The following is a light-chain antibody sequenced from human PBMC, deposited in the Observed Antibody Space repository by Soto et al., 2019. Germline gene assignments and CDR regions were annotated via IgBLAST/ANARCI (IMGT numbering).Light chain of an antibody. CDR3: QQRSNWPPIT. V-gene: IGKV3-11*01. CDR2: GAS. Sequence: EVVLTQSPGTLSLSPWERATLSCRASQNVGTFLTWYQQKPGQAPRLLIYGASTRATGIPARFSGSGSGTEFTLTISSLQSEDFAVYYCQQRSNWPPITFGQGTRLEIK. J-gene: IGKJ5*01. CDR1: QNVGTF.